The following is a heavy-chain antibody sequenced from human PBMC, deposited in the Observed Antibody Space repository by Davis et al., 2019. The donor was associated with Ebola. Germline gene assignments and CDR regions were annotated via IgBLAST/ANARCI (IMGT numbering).Heavy chain of an antibody. CDR3: ATCTGHYYYYGMDV. CDR1: GYSFTDDG. J-gene: IGHJ6*02. Sequence: ASVKVSCKASGYSFTDDGISWVRQAPGQGLEWMGWISTYNGNTNYAQKLQGRVTMTTDTSTSTAYMELRSLRSDDTAVYYCATCTGHYYYYGMDVWGQGTTVTVSS. D-gene: IGHD2-8*01. CDR2: ISTYNGNT. V-gene: IGHV1-18*01.